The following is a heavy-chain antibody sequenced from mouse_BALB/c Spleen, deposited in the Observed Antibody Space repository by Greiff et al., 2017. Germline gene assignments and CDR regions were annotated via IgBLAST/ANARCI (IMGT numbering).Heavy chain of an antibody. D-gene: IGHD1-1*01. V-gene: IGHV7-1*02. Sequence: EVNVVESGGGLVQPGGSLRLSCATSGFTFSDFYMEWVRQPPGKRLEWIAASRNKANDYTTEYSASVKGRFIVSRDTSQSILYLQMNALRAEDTAIYYCARDGFYYGSSYGWFAYWGQGTLVTVSA. J-gene: IGHJ3*01. CDR1: GFTFSDFY. CDR3: ARDGFYYGSSYGWFAY. CDR2: SRNKANDYTT.